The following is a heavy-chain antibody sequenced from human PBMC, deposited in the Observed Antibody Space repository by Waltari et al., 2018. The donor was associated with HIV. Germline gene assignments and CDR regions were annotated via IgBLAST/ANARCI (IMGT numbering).Heavy chain of an antibody. CDR2: IYTSGST. Sequence: QVQLQESGPGLVQPSQTLSLTCPVSGGSISTGSSYWSWIRQPAGKGLEWIGRIYTSGSTNYNPSLKSRVTISVDTSKNQFSLKLSSVTAADTAVYYCARDDPLVGATPYYWGQGTLVTVSS. J-gene: IGHJ4*02. CDR3: ARDDPLVGATPYY. V-gene: IGHV4-61*02. CDR1: GGSISTGSSY. D-gene: IGHD1-26*01.